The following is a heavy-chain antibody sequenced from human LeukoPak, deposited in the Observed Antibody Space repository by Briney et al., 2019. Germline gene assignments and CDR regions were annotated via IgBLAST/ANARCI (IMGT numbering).Heavy chain of an antibody. J-gene: IGHJ4*02. CDR3: ARDYGGNIDY. CDR1: GYSISSGYY. D-gene: IGHD4-23*01. V-gene: IGHV4-38-2*02. CDR2: IYHSGST. Sequence: PSETLSLTCTASGYSISSGYYWGWIRQPPGKGLEWIGSIYHSGSTYYNPSLKSRVTISVGTSKNQFSLKLSSVTAADTAVYYCARDYGGNIDYWGQGTLVTVSS.